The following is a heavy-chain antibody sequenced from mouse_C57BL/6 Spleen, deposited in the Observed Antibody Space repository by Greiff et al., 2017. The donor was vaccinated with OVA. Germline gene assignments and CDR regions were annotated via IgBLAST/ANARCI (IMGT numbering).Heavy chain of an antibody. CDR1: GYSITSGYY. CDR2: ISYDGSN. CDR3: ARDQYDDYYAMDY. Sequence: EVQLQEPGPGLVKPSQSLSLTCSVTGYSITSGYYWNWIRQFPGNKLEWMGYISYDGSNNYNPSLKNRISITRDTSKNQFFLKLNSVTTEDTATYYCARDQYDDYYAMDYWGQGTSVTVSS. D-gene: IGHD2-12*01. V-gene: IGHV3-6*01. J-gene: IGHJ4*01.